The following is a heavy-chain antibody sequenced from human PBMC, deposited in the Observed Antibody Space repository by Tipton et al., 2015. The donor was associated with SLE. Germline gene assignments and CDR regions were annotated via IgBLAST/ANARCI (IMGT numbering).Heavy chain of an antibody. CDR3: AARAVYGSGSYYNVDAFDI. J-gene: IGHJ3*02. CDR1: GGSFSGYY. V-gene: IGHV4-34*01. CDR2: IYHSGST. D-gene: IGHD3-10*01. Sequence: TLSLTCAVYGGSFSGYYWSWIRQPPGKGLEWIGEIYHSGSTNYNPSLKSRVTISVDKSKNQFSLKLSSVTAADTAVYYCAARAVYGSGSYYNVDAFDIWGQGTMVTVSS.